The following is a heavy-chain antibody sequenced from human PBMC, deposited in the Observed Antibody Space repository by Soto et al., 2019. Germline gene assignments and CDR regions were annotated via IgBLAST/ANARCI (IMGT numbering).Heavy chain of an antibody. Sequence: ASVKVSCKASGYIFINYGITWVRQAPGQGLEWMGWISGYNGNTKYADKLQGRVTMTTDTSTTTAYMELRSLRSDDTAVYYCARDEVPAANWLDRWGQGTLVTVS. D-gene: IGHD2-2*01. J-gene: IGHJ5*02. CDR1: GYIFINYG. CDR3: ARDEVPAANWLDR. CDR2: ISGYNGNT. V-gene: IGHV1-18*01.